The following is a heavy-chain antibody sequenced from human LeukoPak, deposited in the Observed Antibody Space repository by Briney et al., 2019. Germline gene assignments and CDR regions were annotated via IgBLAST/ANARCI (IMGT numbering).Heavy chain of an antibody. J-gene: IGHJ4*02. V-gene: IGHV1-69*05. Sequence: ASVKVSCKASGGTFSSYAISWVRQAPGQGLEWMGGIIPIFGTANYAQKFQGRVTITTDESRSTAYMELSSLRSEDTAVYYCARDRGYYYDSSGYYARDYYFDYWGQGTLVTVSS. CDR2: IIPIFGTA. CDR1: GGTFSSYA. D-gene: IGHD3-22*01. CDR3: ARDRGYYYDSSGYYARDYYFDY.